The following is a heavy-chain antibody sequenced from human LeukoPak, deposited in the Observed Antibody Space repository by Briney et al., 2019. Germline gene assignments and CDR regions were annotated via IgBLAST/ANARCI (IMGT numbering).Heavy chain of an antibody. J-gene: IGHJ4*02. CDR1: GGSISSYY. Sequence: SETLSLTCTVSGGSISSYYWSWIRQPPGKGLEWIGYIYYSGSTNYNASLKSRVTISVDTSKNQFSLKLSSVTAADTAVYYCARVGKYYYGSGSYSYYFDYWGQGTLVTVSS. CDR3: ARVGKYYYGSGSYSYYFDY. CDR2: IYYSGST. V-gene: IGHV4-59*01. D-gene: IGHD3-10*01.